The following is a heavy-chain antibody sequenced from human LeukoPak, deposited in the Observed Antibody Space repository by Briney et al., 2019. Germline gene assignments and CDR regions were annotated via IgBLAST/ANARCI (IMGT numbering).Heavy chain of an antibody. CDR2: IHTSGNT. Sequence: PSETLSHTCTVSGASISSYYWSWIRQPAGQGLEWIGRIHTSGNTNYNPSLKSRVTMSVDTSKNQFALKLNSVTAADTAVYYCARSLHYGDYNNWNFDLWGRGTLVTVSS. D-gene: IGHD4-17*01. J-gene: IGHJ2*01. CDR1: GASISSYY. V-gene: IGHV4-4*07. CDR3: ARSLHYGDYNNWNFDL.